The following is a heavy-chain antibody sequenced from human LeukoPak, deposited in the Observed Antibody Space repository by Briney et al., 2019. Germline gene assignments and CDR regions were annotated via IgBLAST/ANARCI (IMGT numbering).Heavy chain of an antibody. V-gene: IGHV1-2*02. CDR2: INPNSGGT. CDR3: AREGDLYCSSTSCYNNYYYYGMDV. CDR1: GYTFTGYY. D-gene: IGHD2-2*02. Sequence: GASVKVPCKASGYTFTGYYMHWVRQAPGQGLEWMGWINPNSGGTNYAQKFQGRVTMTRDTSISTAYMELSRLRSDDTAVYYCAREGDLYCSSTSCYNNYYYYGMDVWGQGTTVTVSS. J-gene: IGHJ6*02.